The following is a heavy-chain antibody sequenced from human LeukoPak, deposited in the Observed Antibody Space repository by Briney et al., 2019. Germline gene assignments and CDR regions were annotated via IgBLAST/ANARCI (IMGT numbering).Heavy chain of an antibody. Sequence: GGSLRLSCAASGFTFSSCWMSWVRQAPGKGLEWVANIKQDGSEKYYVDSVKGRFTISRDNAKNSLYLQMNSLRAEDTAVYYCARLFDASGMDYWGQGTLVTVSS. V-gene: IGHV3-7*01. CDR3: ARLFDASGMDY. CDR2: IKQDGSEK. D-gene: IGHD6-13*01. CDR1: GFTFSSCW. J-gene: IGHJ4*02.